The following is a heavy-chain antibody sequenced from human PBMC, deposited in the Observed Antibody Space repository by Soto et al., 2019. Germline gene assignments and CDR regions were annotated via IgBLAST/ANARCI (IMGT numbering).Heavy chain of an antibody. D-gene: IGHD2-15*01. Sequence: LRLSCAASGFTFSSYAMHWVRQAPGKGLEWVAVISYDGSNKYYADSVKGRFAISRDNSKNTLYLQMNSLRAEDTAVYYCATLDTAEIQTAAYWGQGTLVTVSS. CDR1: GFTFSSYA. CDR2: ISYDGSNK. CDR3: ATLDTAEIQTAAY. V-gene: IGHV3-30*09. J-gene: IGHJ4*02.